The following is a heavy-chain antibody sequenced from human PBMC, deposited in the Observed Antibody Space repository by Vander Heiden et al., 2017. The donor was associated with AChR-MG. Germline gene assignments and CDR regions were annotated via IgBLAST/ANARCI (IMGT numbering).Heavy chain of an antibody. CDR1: GFTFSAHG. D-gene: IGHD6-19*01. J-gene: IGHJ4*02. Sequence: QVQLVESGGGVVRPGRPLRLSCVASGFTFSAHGMHWVRQAPGKGLEWLAFISNDGKNKNYAESVKGRFFISRDNSKNSLSLLVNSLRSEDTAVYFCAKILTDTSGWENVDFWGQGTLVTVSS. CDR3: AKILTDTSGWENVDF. V-gene: IGHV3-30*18. CDR2: ISNDGKNK.